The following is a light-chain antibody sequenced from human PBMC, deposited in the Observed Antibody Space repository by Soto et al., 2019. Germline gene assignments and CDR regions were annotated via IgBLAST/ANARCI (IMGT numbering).Light chain of an antibody. CDR3: QQYYSYPLT. V-gene: IGKV4-1*01. CDR1: QSLLYSSYNQTF. Sequence: IVMTQSPESLAVSLGERATINCKSSQSLLYSSYNQTFLAWYQHRPGQPPRLLISWASIRQSGVPDRFSGSGSGTDFSLTISRLQPEDVAVYYCQQYYSYPLTFGGGTKVEIK. J-gene: IGKJ4*01. CDR2: WAS.